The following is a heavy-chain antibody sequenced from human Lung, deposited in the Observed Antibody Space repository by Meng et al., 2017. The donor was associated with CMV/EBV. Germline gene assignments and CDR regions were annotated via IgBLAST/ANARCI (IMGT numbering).Heavy chain of an antibody. CDR1: GDSVSSNSAA. D-gene: IGHD4-17*01. CDR3: AREGPTVTPLDY. CDR2: TYYRSKWYN. Sequence: SXTXSLXCAISGDSVSSNSAAWNWIRQSPSRGLEWLGRTYYRSKWYNDYAVSVKSRITINPDTSKNQFSLQLNSVTPEDTAVYYCAREGPTVTPLDYWGQGXLVTVSS. V-gene: IGHV6-1*01. J-gene: IGHJ4*02.